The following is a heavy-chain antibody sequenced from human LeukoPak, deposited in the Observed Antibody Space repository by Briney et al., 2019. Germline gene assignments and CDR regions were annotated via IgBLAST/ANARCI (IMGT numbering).Heavy chain of an antibody. D-gene: IGHD3-10*01. CDR1: GYTFTGYY. CDR3: ARESYGSGLLVIDY. CDR2: INPNSGGT. Sequence: ASVKVSCKASGYTFTGYYMHWVRQAPGQGLEWMGWINPNSGGTNYAQKFQGRVTMTRDTSISTAYMELSRLRSDDTAVYYCARESYGSGLLVIDYWGQGTLVTVSS. V-gene: IGHV1-2*02. J-gene: IGHJ4*02.